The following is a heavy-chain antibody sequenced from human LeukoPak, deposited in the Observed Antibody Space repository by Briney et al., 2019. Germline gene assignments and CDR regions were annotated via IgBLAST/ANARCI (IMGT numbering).Heavy chain of an antibody. CDR1: GFTFSSYW. CDR2: IKQDGSVK. CDR3: ARDPVQYCGGDCYYDY. Sequence: PGGSLRLSCAASGFTFSSYWMSWVRQAPGKGLEWVANIKQDGSVKYYVDSVKGRFTISRANAKNSLYLQMNSLRAEDTAVYYCARDPVQYCGGDCYYDYWGQGTLVTVSS. V-gene: IGHV3-7*01. J-gene: IGHJ4*02. D-gene: IGHD2-21*01.